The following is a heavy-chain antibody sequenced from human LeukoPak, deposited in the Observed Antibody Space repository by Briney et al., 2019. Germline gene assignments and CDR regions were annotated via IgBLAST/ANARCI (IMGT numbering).Heavy chain of an antibody. CDR2: IPYDGSNK. Sequence: PGRSLRLSCAASGFTFSSYAMHWVRQAPGKGLEWVAVIPYDGSNKYYADSVKGRFTISRDNSKNTLYLQMNSLRAEDTAVYYCARDFKGIGTIPDAFDIWGQGTMVTVSS. CDR3: ARDFKGIGTIPDAFDI. J-gene: IGHJ3*02. D-gene: IGHD2-8*01. V-gene: IGHV3-30-3*01. CDR1: GFTFSSYA.